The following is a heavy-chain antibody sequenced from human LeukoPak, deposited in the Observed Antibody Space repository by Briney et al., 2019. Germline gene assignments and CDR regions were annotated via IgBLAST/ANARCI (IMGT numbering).Heavy chain of an antibody. J-gene: IGHJ5*02. CDR2: IYYSGST. CDR3: ARRNYDSSGYRALDP. CDR1: GGSISSGDYY. Sequence: SETLSLTCTVSGGSISSGDYYWRWIRQPPGKGLEWIGNIYYSGSTYYNPSLKSRVTISVDTSKNQFSLKLSSVTAADTAVYYCARRNYDSSGYRALDPWGQGTLVTVSS. V-gene: IGHV4-30-4*08. D-gene: IGHD3-22*01.